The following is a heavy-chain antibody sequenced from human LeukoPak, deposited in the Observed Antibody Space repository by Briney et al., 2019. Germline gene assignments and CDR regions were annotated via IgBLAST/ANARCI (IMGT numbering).Heavy chain of an antibody. J-gene: IGHJ4*02. CDR1: GYTFTSYG. V-gene: IGHV1-18*01. Sequence: ASVKVSCKASGYTFTSYGISWVRQAPGQGLEWMGWISAYNGNTNYAQKFQGRVTMTTSTSISTAYMELSSLTSEDTAVYYCTRGVAAGYDYWGQGTLVTVSS. CDR3: TRGVAAGYDY. CDR2: ISAYNGNT. D-gene: IGHD3-9*01.